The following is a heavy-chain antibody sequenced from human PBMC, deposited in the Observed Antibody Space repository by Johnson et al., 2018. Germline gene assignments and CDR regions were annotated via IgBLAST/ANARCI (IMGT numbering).Heavy chain of an antibody. J-gene: IGHJ6*02. Sequence: QVQLVQSGGGVVQXGRSXRLXCTASGFTFSVYGMHWVRQATGRGLSWVAVIWHDGSNAEYADSVTGLFIMSRDNSKNTLYLQRNSLRAEDTAVYYCARDFSSKRDLDVWSQGTTVTVSS. CDR2: IWHDGSNA. D-gene: IGHD2/OR15-2a*01. CDR3: ARDFSSKRDLDV. V-gene: IGHV3-33*01. CDR1: GFTFSVYG.